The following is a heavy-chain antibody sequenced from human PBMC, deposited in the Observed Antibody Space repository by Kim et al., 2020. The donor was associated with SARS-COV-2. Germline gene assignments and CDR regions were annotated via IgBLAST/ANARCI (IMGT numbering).Heavy chain of an antibody. Sequence: TKYSQKFQGRVTITRDTSASTAYMELSSLRSEDTAVYYCARGFVAGKVRYWGQGTLVTVSS. V-gene: IGHV1-3*01. J-gene: IGHJ4*02. D-gene: IGHD6-19*01. CDR2: T. CDR3: ARGFVAGKVRY.